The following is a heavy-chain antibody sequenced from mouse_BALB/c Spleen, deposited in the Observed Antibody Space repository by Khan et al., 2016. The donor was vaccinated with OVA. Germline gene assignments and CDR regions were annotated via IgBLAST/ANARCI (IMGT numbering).Heavy chain of an antibody. D-gene: IGHD2-1*01. V-gene: IGHV1S130*01. CDR3: ATYGKRDAMDY. Sequence: QVQLQQPGSVLVRPGASVKLSCKASGYTFTSSWIHWAKQRPGQGLEWIGEIHPNSGNTNYNEKFKGKATLTLDTYSRAAYVDLSSLPSEASAVYYGATYGKRDAMDYWGQGTSVTVSS. J-gene: IGHJ4*01. CDR1: GYTFTSSW. CDR2: IHPNSGNT.